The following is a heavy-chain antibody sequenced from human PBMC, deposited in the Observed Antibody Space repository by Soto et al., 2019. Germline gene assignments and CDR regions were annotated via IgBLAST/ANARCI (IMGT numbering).Heavy chain of an antibody. CDR2: IKSKTDGGTT. V-gene: IGHV3-15*01. CDR1: GFTFSNAW. CDR3: TTGGYSSSWNKGASGYYFDY. D-gene: IGHD6-13*01. J-gene: IGHJ4*02. Sequence: EVQLVESGGGLVKPGGTLRHSCAASGFTFSNAWMSWVRQAPGKGLEWVGRIKSKTDGGTTDYAAPVKGRFTISRDDSKNTLYLQMNSLNTEDTAVYYCTTGGYSSSWNKGASGYYFDYWGQGTLVTVSS.